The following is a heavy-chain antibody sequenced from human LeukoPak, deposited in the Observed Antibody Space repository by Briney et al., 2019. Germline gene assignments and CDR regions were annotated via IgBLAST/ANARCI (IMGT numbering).Heavy chain of an antibody. V-gene: IGHV3-23*01. CDR3: PKVFFVTTVVSPVFHF. J-gene: IGHJ4*02. CDR2: IGGTDGST. Sequence: PGGSLRLSCAASGFTFSSDAMRWVRQGPGEGVGWGSAIGGTDGSTYYPHSVTRRFTIPSHNPKNTLYLQMTTLRAQDTAVYYCPKVFFVTTVVSPVFHFWGQGPLVTVSS. D-gene: IGHD4-23*01. CDR1: GFTFSSDA.